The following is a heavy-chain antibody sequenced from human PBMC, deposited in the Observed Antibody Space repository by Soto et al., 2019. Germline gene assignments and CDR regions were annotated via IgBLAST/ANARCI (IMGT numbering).Heavy chain of an antibody. J-gene: IGHJ4*02. CDR1: GYSISSGYY. Sequence: PSETLSLTCAVSGYSISSGYYWGCIRQPPGKGLEWIGSIYHSGSTYYNPSLKSRVTISVDTSKNQFSLKLSSVTAADTAVYYCARDFLPPYCGGDCYLLDYWGQGTLVTVSS. CDR2: IYHSGST. D-gene: IGHD2-21*02. V-gene: IGHV4-38-2*02. CDR3: ARDFLPPYCGGDCYLLDY.